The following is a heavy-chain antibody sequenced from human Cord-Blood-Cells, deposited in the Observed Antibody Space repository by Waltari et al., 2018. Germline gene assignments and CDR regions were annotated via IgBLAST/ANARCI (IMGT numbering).Heavy chain of an antibody. CDR1: GYTFTGYY. CDR3: AGGITMVQGVIPYYYYYGMDV. D-gene: IGHD3-10*01. Sequence: QVQLVQSGAEVKKPGASVKVSCKASGYTFTGYYMHWVRQAPGQGLEWMGRIHLNSGGTNYAQKFQGRVTMTRDTSISKAYMELSRLRSDDTAVYYCAGGITMVQGVIPYYYYYGMDVWGQGTTVTVSS. V-gene: IGHV1-2*06. J-gene: IGHJ6*02. CDR2: IHLNSGGT.